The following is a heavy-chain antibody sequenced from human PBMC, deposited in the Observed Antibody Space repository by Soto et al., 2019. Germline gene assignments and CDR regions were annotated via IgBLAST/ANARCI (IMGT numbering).Heavy chain of an antibody. V-gene: IGHV2-5*02. Sequence: QITLKESGPPLVKPTQTLTLTCTFSGFSLSTSGVGGGWIRQPPGKALQWLALIYWDDDKRYSPSLKSRLTITKDTSKNQVVLTMTNMDPVDTATYYCALHGSDWGIDYWGQGTLVTVSS. J-gene: IGHJ4*02. CDR1: GFSLSTSGVG. CDR3: ALHGSDWGIDY. CDR2: IYWDDDK. D-gene: IGHD6-19*01.